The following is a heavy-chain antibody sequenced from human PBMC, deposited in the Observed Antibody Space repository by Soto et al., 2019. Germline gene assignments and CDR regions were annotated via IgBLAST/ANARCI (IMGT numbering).Heavy chain of an antibody. CDR3: ARDSFEYSSSSGYYYGMDV. Sequence: SETLSLTCTVSGGSISRGGYYWSWIRQHPGKGLEWIGYIYYSGSTYYNPSLKSRVTISVDTSKNQFSLKLSSVTAADTAVYYCARDSFEYSSSSGYYYGMDVWGQGTTVTVSS. CDR2: IYYSGST. J-gene: IGHJ6*02. V-gene: IGHV4-31*03. D-gene: IGHD6-6*01. CDR1: GGSISRGGYY.